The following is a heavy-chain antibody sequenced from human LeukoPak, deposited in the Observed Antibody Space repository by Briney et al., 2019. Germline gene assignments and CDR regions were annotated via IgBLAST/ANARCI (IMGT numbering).Heavy chain of an antibody. CDR1: GYMFTSYG. D-gene: IGHD1-26*01. Sequence: ASVKISCKASGYMFTSYGITWVRQAPGQGLEWMGWISPYSGKTNSSQNLQGRVTMSTDTSTTTAYMDVRSLTSDDTAIYYCARVLGATAFDYWGQGTLVTVSS. J-gene: IGHJ4*02. V-gene: IGHV1-18*01. CDR3: ARVLGATAFDY. CDR2: ISPYSGKT.